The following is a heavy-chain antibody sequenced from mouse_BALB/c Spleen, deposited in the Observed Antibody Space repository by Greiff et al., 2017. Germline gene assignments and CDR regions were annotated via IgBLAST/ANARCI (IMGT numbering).Heavy chain of an antibody. CDR1: GFNIKDYY. V-gene: IGHV14-4*02. Sequence: EVQLQESGAELVRSGASVKLSCTASGFNIKDYYMHWVKQRPEQGLEWIGWIDPENGDTEYAPKFQGKATMTADTSSNTAYLQLSSLTSEDTAVYYCNAGLQAWFAYWGQGTLVTVSA. D-gene: IGHD2-4*01. CDR2: IDPENGDT. CDR3: NAGLQAWFAY. J-gene: IGHJ3*01.